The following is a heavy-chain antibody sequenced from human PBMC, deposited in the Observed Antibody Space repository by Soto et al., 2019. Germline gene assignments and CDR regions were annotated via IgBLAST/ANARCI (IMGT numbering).Heavy chain of an antibody. CDR1: GGIFTRYD. CDR2: IIPIFGTA. Sequence: SVKVSCKASGGIFTRYDIRWVRQAPGQGLEWMGAIIPIFGTANYAQKFQGRVTITADATTSTAYMELSSLRSEDTAMYYCAINEGRDVSTFDYWGQGTLVTVSS. D-gene: IGHD3-10*02. J-gene: IGHJ4*02. V-gene: IGHV1-69*13. CDR3: AINEGRDVSTFDY.